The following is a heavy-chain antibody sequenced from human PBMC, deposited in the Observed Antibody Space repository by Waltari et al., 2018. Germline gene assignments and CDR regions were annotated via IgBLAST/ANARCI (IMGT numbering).Heavy chain of an antibody. V-gene: IGHV4-39*01. CDR1: GGSISSSSYY. Sequence: QLQLRESGPGLVKPSETLSLTCTVSGGSISSSSYYWGWIRQPPGKGLEWIGSIYYSGSTYYNPSLKSRVTISVDTSKNQFSLKLSSVTAADTAVYYCARQRGSYHGYFDYWGQGTLVTVSS. CDR2: IYYSGST. J-gene: IGHJ4*02. CDR3: ARQRGSYHGYFDY. D-gene: IGHD1-26*01.